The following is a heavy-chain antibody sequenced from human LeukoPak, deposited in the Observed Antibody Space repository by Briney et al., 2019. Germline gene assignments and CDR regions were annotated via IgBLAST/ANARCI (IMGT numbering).Heavy chain of an antibody. CDR2: MNPNSGNT. CDR3: ARGGSYYYDSSGYFH. D-gene: IGHD3-22*01. V-gene: IGHV1-8*01. J-gene: IGHJ4*02. Sequence: ASVKVSCKASGYTFTSYDINWVRQATGQGLEWMGWMNPNSGNTGYAQKFQGRVTMTRNTSISTAYMELSSLRSEVTAVYYCARGGSYYYDSSGYFHWGQGTLVTVSS. CDR1: GYTFTSYD.